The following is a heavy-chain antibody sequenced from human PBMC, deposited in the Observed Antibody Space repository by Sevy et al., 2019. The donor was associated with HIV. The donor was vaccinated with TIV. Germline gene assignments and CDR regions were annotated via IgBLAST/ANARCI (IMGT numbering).Heavy chain of an antibody. J-gene: IGHJ3*02. Sequence: GGSLRPSCAASGFTFSSYAMHWVRQAPGKGLEWVAFISYDGTNKDYADSVKGRFTISRDNLKNTLSLQMSSLRAEDTAVYYCARGWRRVIHDTFDIWGQGTMVTVSS. D-gene: IGHD3-22*01. V-gene: IGHV3-30-3*01. CDR3: ARGWRRVIHDTFDI. CDR2: ISYDGTNK. CDR1: GFTFSSYA.